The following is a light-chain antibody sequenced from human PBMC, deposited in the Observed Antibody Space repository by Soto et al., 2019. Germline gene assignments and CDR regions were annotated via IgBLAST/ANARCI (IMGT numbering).Light chain of an antibody. Sequence: EIVLTQSPATLSLSPGERATLSCRASQSISSHLVWYQQKPGQAPRLLMYDASNRATGIPARFSGSGSGTDFTLTISSLEPEDFAVYYCQQRPNWPLTFGGGTKVAIK. J-gene: IGKJ4*01. V-gene: IGKV3-11*01. CDR1: QSISSH. CDR2: DAS. CDR3: QQRPNWPLT.